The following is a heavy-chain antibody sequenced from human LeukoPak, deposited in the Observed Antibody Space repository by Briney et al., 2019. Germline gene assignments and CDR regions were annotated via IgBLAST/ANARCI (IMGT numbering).Heavy chain of an antibody. CDR2: ISAYNGNT. CDR3: ARAIWRIYSGYDYFDY. Sequence: ASVKVSCKASGYTFTSYGISWVRQAPGQGLEWMGWISAYNGNTNYAQKLQGRVTMTTDTSTSTAYMELRSLRSDDTAVYYCARAIWRIYSGYDYFDYWGQGTLVTVSS. J-gene: IGHJ4*02. CDR1: GYTFTSYG. D-gene: IGHD5-12*01. V-gene: IGHV1-18*01.